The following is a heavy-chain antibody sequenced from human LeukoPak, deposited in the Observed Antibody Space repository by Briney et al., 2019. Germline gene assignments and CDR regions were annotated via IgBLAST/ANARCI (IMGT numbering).Heavy chain of an antibody. CDR1: GFTFSSYA. V-gene: IGHV3-23*01. Sequence: GGSLRLSCAASGFTFSSYAMSWVRQAPGKGLEWVSAISGSGGSTYYADSVKGRFTISRDNSKNTLFLQMNSLGAEDTAVYHCARMMTDFDGSGHDIQRGAFDIWGQGTMVTVS. J-gene: IGHJ3*02. CDR2: ISGSGGST. CDR3: ARMMTDFDGSGHDIQRGAFDI. D-gene: IGHD3-22*01.